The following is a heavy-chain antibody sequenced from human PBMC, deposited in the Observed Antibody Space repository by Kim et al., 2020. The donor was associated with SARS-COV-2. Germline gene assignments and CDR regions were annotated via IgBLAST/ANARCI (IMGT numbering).Heavy chain of an antibody. CDR1: GYTFTSYD. D-gene: IGHD3-3*01. CDR2: MNPNSGNT. CDR3: ARWVKSITIFGVVIGGNWFDP. J-gene: IGHJ5*02. V-gene: IGHV1-8*01. Sequence: ASVKVSCKASGYTFTSYDINWVRQATGQGLEWMGWMNPNSGNTGYAQKFQGRVTMTRNTSISTAYMELSSLRSEDTAVYYCARWVKSITIFGVVIGGNWFDPWGQGTLVTVSS.